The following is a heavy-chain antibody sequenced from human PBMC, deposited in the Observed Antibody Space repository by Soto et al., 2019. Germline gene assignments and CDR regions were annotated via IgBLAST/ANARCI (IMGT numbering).Heavy chain of an antibody. CDR2: ISDYNGNT. J-gene: IGHJ6*03. D-gene: IGHD6-19*01. V-gene: IGHV1-18*01. Sequence: QDQLVQSGVEVKKPGASVKVSCKASGYSFTNYGITWVRQAPGQGCEWMGWISDYNGNTKYAQKFQGRVTLTTDASTRTAYLELRSLRSDDTAVYYCARDRGVAPPVAGNTHYYYYMDVWGKGTTVTVSS. CDR1: GYSFTNYG. CDR3: ARDRGVAPPVAGNTHYYYYMDV.